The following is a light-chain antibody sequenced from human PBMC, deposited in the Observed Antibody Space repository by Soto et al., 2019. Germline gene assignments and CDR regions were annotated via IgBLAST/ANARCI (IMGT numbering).Light chain of an antibody. J-gene: IGKJ1*01. Sequence: QLTQSPSTLSASVGDRVTITCRASQNIGKWLAWYQQKPGKAPNLLISDASRLESGVPSRFRCRGSGTNFSLAISSLQPDDFVTYYCHQYDSDRTFGQGTKVDLK. CDR2: DAS. V-gene: IGKV1-5*01. CDR3: HQYDSDRT. CDR1: QNIGKW.